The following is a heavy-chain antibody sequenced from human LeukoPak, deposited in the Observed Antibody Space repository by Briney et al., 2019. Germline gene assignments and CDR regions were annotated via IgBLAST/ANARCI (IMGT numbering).Heavy chain of an antibody. CDR3: ARDTDTSGYYPDVY. Sequence: GGSLRLSCAASGFTLSSYAMHWVRQAPGKGLEWVAVISYDGSNKYYADSVKGRFTISRDDSMNTLYLQMSRLRAEDTAVYYCARDTDTSGYYPDVYWGQGALVTVSS. CDR1: GFTLSSYA. CDR2: ISYDGSNK. V-gene: IGHV3-30-3*01. D-gene: IGHD3-22*01. J-gene: IGHJ4*02.